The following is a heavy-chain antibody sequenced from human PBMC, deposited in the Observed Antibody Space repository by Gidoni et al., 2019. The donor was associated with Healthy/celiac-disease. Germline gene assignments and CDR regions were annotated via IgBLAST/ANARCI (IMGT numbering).Heavy chain of an antibody. J-gene: IGHJ6*03. D-gene: IGHD1-26*01. CDR2: IKQDGSEK. Sequence: EVQLVESGGGLVQPGGSLRLSCAASGFTFSSYGMSWVRQAPGKGLEWVANIKQDGSEKYYVDSVKGRFTISRDNAKNSLYLQMNSLRAEDTAVYYCARVPYHRVGYYYYYMDVWGKGTTVTVSS. V-gene: IGHV3-7*03. CDR1: GFTFSSYG. CDR3: ARVPYHRVGYYYYYMDV.